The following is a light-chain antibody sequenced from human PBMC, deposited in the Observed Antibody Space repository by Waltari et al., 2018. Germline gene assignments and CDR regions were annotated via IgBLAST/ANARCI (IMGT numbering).Light chain of an antibody. CDR2: DAS. CDR1: QSVSSY. Sequence: EIVFTQSPATLSLSPWESATLSCRASQSVSSYLAWYRQKPGQAPRLLIYDASNRATGIPARFSGSGSGTDFTLTISSLEPEDFAVYYCQQRSNWLTFGGGTKVEIK. J-gene: IGKJ4*01. CDR3: QQRSNWLT. V-gene: IGKV3-11*01.